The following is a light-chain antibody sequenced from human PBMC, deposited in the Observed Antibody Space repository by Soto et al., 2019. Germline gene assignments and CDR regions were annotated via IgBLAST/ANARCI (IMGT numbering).Light chain of an antibody. CDR2: EVN. CDR1: SSDVGGYNY. Sequence: QSVLTQPPSASGSPGQSVTISCTGTSSDVGGYNYVSWYQQHPGKAPKLMIYEVNKRPSGVPDRFSGSKSGNTASLTVSGLQAEDEADYYCNSYAGSPYVFGTGTNVTVL. J-gene: IGLJ1*01. CDR3: NSYAGSPYV. V-gene: IGLV2-8*01.